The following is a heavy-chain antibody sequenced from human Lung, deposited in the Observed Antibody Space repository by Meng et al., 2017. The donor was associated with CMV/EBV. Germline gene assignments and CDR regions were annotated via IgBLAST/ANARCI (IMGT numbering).Heavy chain of an antibody. CDR1: GYTFTAYY. CDR2: INPNTGDT. Sequence: ASXXVSXKASGYTFTAYYLHWVRQAPGQGLEWMGWINPNTGDTNYAQKFQGRVTMTRDTSISTAYMELRGLRSDDTAVYYCARDAGTIAVSGIGDYWGQGTLVTVSS. J-gene: IGHJ4*02. D-gene: IGHD6-19*01. V-gene: IGHV1-2*02. CDR3: ARDAGTIAVSGIGDY.